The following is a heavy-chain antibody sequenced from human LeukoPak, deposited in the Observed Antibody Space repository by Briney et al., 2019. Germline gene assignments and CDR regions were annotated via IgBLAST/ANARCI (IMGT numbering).Heavy chain of an antibody. V-gene: IGHV1-69*01. J-gene: IGHJ4*02. CDR1: GGTFSSYA. CDR3: ARGPYSSGWVRPDY. Sequence: ASVKVSCKASGGTFSSYAISGVRQAPGQGLEWMGGIIPIFGTANYAQKFQGRVTITADESTSTAYMELSSLRSEDTAVYYCARGPYSSGWVRPDYWGQGTLVTVSS. CDR2: IIPIFGTA. D-gene: IGHD6-19*01.